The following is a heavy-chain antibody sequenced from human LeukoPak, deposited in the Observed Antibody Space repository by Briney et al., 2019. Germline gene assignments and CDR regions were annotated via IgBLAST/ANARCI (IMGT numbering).Heavy chain of an antibody. CDR1: GYSISGGYY. CDR2: IYHSGST. J-gene: IGHJ4*02. CDR3: ARVRQDGIAVAGR. D-gene: IGHD6-19*01. V-gene: IGHV4-38-2*02. Sequence: SETLSLTCTVSGYSISGGYYWGWIRQPPGKGLEWIGSIYHSGSTYYSPSLKSRVTISVDTSKNQFSLKLSSVTAADTAVYYCARVRQDGIAVAGRWGQRTQVTVSS.